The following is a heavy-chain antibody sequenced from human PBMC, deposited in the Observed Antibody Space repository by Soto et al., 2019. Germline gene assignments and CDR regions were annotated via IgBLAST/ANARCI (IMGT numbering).Heavy chain of an antibody. Sequence: QVQLVQSGAEMKKPGSSVKVSCKVSGDSFSSYAISWVRQAPGEGLEWVGGIIPIFETAKYAQNFQGRVTITAGESTTTAYLEVTRLRPQDTAVFYCAASDSSSWKHDYWGQGTLITVSS. D-gene: IGHD6-13*01. CDR3: AASDSSSWKHDY. J-gene: IGHJ4*02. CDR1: GDSFSSYA. V-gene: IGHV1-69*01. CDR2: IIPIFETA.